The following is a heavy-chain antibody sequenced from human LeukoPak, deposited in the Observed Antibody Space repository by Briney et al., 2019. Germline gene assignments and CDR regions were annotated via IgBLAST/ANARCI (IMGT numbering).Heavy chain of an antibody. Sequence: PGGSLRLSCSASGFTFSNYLMTWVRQAPGKGLEWVANIKKDGSEKYYVDSVKGRFIISRDNAKNSLFLQMNSLRVEDTAVYYCAREQEGNSDYWGQGTLVTVSS. CDR2: IKKDGSEK. J-gene: IGHJ4*02. CDR3: AREQEGNSDY. V-gene: IGHV3-7*04. D-gene: IGHD4-23*01. CDR1: GFTFSNYL.